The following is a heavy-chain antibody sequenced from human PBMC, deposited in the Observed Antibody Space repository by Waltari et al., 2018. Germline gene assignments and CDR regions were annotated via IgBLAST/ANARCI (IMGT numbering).Heavy chain of an antibody. CDR2: ISPNSGDT. CDR3: ARGDFCLSYYYMDV. V-gene: IGHV1-2*02. D-gene: IGHD3-3*01. CDR1: GYTFTGYY. J-gene: IGHJ6*03. Sequence: QVQLVQSGAEVKKPGASVKVSCKASGYTFTGYYIHWVRQAPGQGLEWMGWISPNSGDTNYAQKFQGRVTMTRDTSTTTAYMELSRLTSDDTAVFYCARGDFCLSYYYMDVWGKGTTVTVSS.